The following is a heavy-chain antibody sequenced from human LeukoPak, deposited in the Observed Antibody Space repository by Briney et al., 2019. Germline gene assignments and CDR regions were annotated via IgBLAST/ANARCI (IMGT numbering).Heavy chain of an antibody. Sequence: GESLKISCAASGFTFKNNAMTWVRQAPGKGLEWVSAINGGGDDTEYADSVKGRFTISRANSKNTLYLQMNSLRPEDTAVYYCARCTASCYANAFDVWGQGTLLTVSS. CDR1: GFTFKNNA. CDR3: ARCTASCYANAFDV. J-gene: IGHJ3*01. CDR2: INGGGDDT. D-gene: IGHD2-2*01. V-gene: IGHV3-23*01.